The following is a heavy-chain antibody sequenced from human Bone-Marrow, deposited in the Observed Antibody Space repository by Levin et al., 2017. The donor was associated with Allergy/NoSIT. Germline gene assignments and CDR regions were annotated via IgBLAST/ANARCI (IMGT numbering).Heavy chain of an antibody. V-gene: IGHV4-59*01. Sequence: SETLSLTCTVSGASINDYYWSWIRQPPGKGLEWIGFIYYSGNTNYNPSLKSRVTISLDTSKKQFSLKLRSVTAADTAVYYCARDLGIAVGTFDYWGQGALVTVSS. J-gene: IGHJ4*02. D-gene: IGHD6-19*01. CDR2: IYYSGNT. CDR1: GASINDYY. CDR3: ARDLGIAVGTFDY.